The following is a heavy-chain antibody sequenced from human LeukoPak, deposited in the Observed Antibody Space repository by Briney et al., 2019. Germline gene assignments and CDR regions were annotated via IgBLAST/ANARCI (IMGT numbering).Heavy chain of an antibody. J-gene: IGHJ4*02. Sequence: PSETLSLTCTVSGGSITSNSYYWGWIRQPPGKGLEWIGSIYYSGSTYYNPSLKSRVTISVDKAKNQFSLNLNSVTAADTAVYYCARGGDRSFDYWGQGTLVTVSS. D-gene: IGHD3-10*01. CDR3: ARGGDRSFDY. CDR2: IYYSGST. V-gene: IGHV4-39*07. CDR1: GGSITSNSYY.